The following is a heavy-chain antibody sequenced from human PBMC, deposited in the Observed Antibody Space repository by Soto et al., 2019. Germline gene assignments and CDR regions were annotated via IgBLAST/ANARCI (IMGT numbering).Heavy chain of an antibody. CDR2: ISGSGGST. J-gene: IGHJ4*02. Sequence: GGSLRLSCAASGFTFSSYAMSWVRQAPGKGLEWVSAISGSGGSTYYADSVKGRFTISRDNSKNTLYLQMNSLRAEDTAVYYCANHRAGYDSSGYLYYFDYWGQGTLVTVSS. V-gene: IGHV3-23*01. CDR1: GFTFSSYA. CDR3: ANHRAGYDSSGYLYYFDY. D-gene: IGHD3-22*01.